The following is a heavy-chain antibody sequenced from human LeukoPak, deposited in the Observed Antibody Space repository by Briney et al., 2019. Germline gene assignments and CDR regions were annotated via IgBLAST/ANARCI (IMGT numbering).Heavy chain of an antibody. CDR3: ARHFCSSTSCYFNWFDP. CDR1: GGSFSGYY. J-gene: IGHJ5*02. D-gene: IGHD2-2*01. CDR2: INHSGST. Sequence: SETLSLTCAVYGGSFSGYYWSWIRQPPGKGLEWIGEINHSGSTNYNPSLKSRVTISVDTSKNQFSLKLSSVTAADTAVYYCARHFCSSTSCYFNWFDPWGQGTLVTVSS. V-gene: IGHV4-34*01.